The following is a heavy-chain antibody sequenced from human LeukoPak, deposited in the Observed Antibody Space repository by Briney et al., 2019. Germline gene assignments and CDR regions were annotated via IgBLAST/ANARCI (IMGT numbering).Heavy chain of an antibody. D-gene: IGHD3-10*01. CDR2: IYSGGST. V-gene: IGHV3-66*01. Sequence: GGSLRLSCAASGLTVSSNYMSWVRQAPGKGLKWVSVIYSGGSTYYADSVKGRFTISRDNSKNTLYLQMNSLRAEDTAVYYCARVGAGTAGRYYYYYYMDVWGKGTTVTISS. CDR3: ARVGAGTAGRYYYYYYMDV. CDR1: GLTVSSNY. J-gene: IGHJ6*03.